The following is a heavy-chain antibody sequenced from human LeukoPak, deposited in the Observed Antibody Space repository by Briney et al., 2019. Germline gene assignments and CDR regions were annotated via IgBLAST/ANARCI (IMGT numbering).Heavy chain of an antibody. CDR3: ARAKPNWNPPDY. CDR2: VYKRWST. J-gene: IGHJ4*02. D-gene: IGHD1-1*01. CDR1: GDSVTRNY. Sequence: SETLSFTCTVSGDSVTRNYWSWIRQPPGKGLEWVGYVYKRWSTSYNPSIRSRVTISLDTSKNQFSLRLTPVTAADTAVYFCARAKPNWNPPDYWGRGTLVTVS. V-gene: IGHV4-59*08.